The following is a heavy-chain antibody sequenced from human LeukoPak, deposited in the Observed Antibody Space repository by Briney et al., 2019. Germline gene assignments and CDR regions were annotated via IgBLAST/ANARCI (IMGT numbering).Heavy chain of an antibody. Sequence: PSETLSLTCTVSGGSISSGSYYWSWIRQPAGRGLEWIGRIYTGGSTNYNPSLKSRFTISVDTTKNQFSLKLSSVTAADTAVYYCARDGATSGIWGQGTMVTVSS. CDR3: ARDGATSGI. D-gene: IGHD3-10*01. CDR1: GGSISSGSYY. V-gene: IGHV4-61*02. J-gene: IGHJ3*02. CDR2: IYTGGST.